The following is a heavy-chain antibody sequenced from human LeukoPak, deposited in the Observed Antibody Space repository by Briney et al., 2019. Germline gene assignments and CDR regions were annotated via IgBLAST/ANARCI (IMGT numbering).Heavy chain of an antibody. J-gene: IGHJ3*02. Sequence: SETLSLTCTVSGDSISSSSYYWDWIRQPPGKGLEWIGSTFYSGSTYYNPSLKSRVTISVDTSKNQFSLKLSSVTAADTAVYFCARGPYSYDSSGAFDIWGQGTMVTVSS. CDR3: ARGPYSYDSSGAFDI. CDR2: TFYSGST. V-gene: IGHV4-39*07. CDR1: GDSISSSSYY. D-gene: IGHD3-22*01.